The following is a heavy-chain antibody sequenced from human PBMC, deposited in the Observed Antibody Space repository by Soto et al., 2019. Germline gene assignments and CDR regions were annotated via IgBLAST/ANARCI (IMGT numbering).Heavy chain of an antibody. D-gene: IGHD5-18*01. J-gene: IGHJ6*02. Sequence: QVQLVQSGVEVKKPGASVKVSCKASGYTFTAYGISWVRQAPGQGLEWMGWISPYNGNTNYAQKFQGRVTMTTDTSTSTAYMELRSLRSDDTAVYYCGRDRGFSYCYNYYDYSPLDVWGQGTTVTVS. CDR1: GYTFTAYG. CDR2: ISPYNGNT. V-gene: IGHV1-18*01. CDR3: GRDRGFSYCYNYYDYSPLDV.